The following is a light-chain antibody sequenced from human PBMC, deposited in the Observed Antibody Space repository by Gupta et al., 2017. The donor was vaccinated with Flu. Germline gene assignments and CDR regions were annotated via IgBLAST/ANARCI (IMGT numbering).Light chain of an antibody. CDR2: DVT. J-gene: IGLJ1*01. CDR1: SNDVGVYNY. Sequence: QSALTQPRSVSGSPGQSVTISCIGTSNDVGVYNYVSWYHQHPGKAPKLMIYDVTTRPSGVPDRFSGSKSGNTASLTISGLQAEDEADYYCCSYAGSPHYVFGTGTKVTVL. CDR3: CSYAGSPHYV. V-gene: IGLV2-11*01.